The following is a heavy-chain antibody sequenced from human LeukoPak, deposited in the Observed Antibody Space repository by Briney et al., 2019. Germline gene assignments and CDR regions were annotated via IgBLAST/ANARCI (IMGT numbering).Heavy chain of an antibody. CDR1: GFTFSTYS. CDR3: ARYFGDPQGMDV. CDR2: ISDSSDTI. V-gene: IGHV3-48*02. Sequence: GGSLRLSCAASGFTFSTYSMNWVRQAPGKGLEWVSHISDSSDTIYYAGSVKGRFTISRDNAKNSLFLQMNSLRDEDTAVYYCARYFGDPQGMDVWGQGTTVTVSS. D-gene: IGHD3-10*01. J-gene: IGHJ6*02.